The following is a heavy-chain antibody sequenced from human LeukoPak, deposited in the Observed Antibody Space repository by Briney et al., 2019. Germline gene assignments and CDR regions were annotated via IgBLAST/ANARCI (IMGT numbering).Heavy chain of an antibody. CDR2: ITGSGGST. J-gene: IGHJ4*02. CDR3: AKRGILTAYSSFDY. CDR1: GFTFSTYA. D-gene: IGHD3-9*01. V-gene: IGHV3-23*01. Sequence: PGRSLRLSCAASGFTFSTYAMSWVRQAPGKGLEWVSAITGSGGSTSYTDSVKGRFTISRDNSKNTLYLQMNSLRAEDTAVYFCAKRGILTAYSSFDYWGQGTLVTVSS.